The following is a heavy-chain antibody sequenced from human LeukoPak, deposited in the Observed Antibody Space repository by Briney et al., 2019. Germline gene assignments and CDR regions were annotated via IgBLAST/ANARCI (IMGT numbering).Heavy chain of an antibody. CDR3: ARGLVVAATPPYSYYGMDV. Sequence: GGSLRLSCAASGFTFSTYEMNWVRQAPGKGLEWLSYISSSGSSIYSADSVKGRFTISRDNAKNSLYLQMNSLRAEDTAVYYCARGLVVAATPPYSYYGMDVWGEGTTVTVSS. D-gene: IGHD2-15*01. V-gene: IGHV3-48*03. J-gene: IGHJ6*04. CDR1: GFTFSTYE. CDR2: ISSSGSSI.